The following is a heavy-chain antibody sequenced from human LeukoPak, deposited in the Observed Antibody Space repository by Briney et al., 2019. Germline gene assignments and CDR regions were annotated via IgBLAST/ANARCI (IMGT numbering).Heavy chain of an antibody. D-gene: IGHD6-13*01. CDR1: GFTFSSYG. V-gene: IGHV3-64D*06. CDR3: VKEEQQLDPYYFDY. Sequence: GRSLRLSCAASGFTFSSYGMHWVRQAPGKGLEYVSAISSNGGSTYYADSVKGRFTISRDNSKNTLYLQMSSLRAEDTAVYYCVKEEQQLDPYYFDYWGQGTLVTVSS. CDR2: ISSNGGST. J-gene: IGHJ4*02.